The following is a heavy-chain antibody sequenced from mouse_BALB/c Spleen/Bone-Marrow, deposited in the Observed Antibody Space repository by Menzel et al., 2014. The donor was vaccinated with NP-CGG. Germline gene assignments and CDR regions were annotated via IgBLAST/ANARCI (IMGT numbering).Heavy chain of an antibody. CDR1: GFTFSSYD. D-gene: IGHD2-14*01. J-gene: IGHJ3*01. CDR3: ARNRYDWFAY. V-gene: IGHV5-6-3*01. CDR2: INTNGGTT. Sequence: EVMLVESGGVLVQPGGSLKLSCAASGFTFSSYDMSWVRRTPDKRLELVATINTNGGTTYYPDSVKGRFTISRDNAKSTLYLQMSSLKSADTAIYYCARNRYDWFAYWGQGTLVTVSA.